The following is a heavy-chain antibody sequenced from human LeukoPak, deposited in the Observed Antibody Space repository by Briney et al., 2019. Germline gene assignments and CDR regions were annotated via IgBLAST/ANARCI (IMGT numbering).Heavy chain of an antibody. J-gene: IGHJ5*02. CDR2: ISGSGGTT. CDR3: AKEGGSSTFFWFDP. Sequence: PGGSLRLSCAASGFTFSSYTMSWVRQAPGKGLEWVSAISGSGGTTYYADSVKGRFTISRDNSKNTLYLQMNRLRAEDTAVYYCAKEGGSSTFFWFDPWGQGTLVTVSS. D-gene: IGHD2-2*01. V-gene: IGHV3-23*01. CDR1: GFTFSSYT.